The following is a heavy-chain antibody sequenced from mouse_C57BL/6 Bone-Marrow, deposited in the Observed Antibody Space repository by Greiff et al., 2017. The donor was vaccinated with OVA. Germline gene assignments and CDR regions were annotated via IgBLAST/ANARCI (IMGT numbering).Heavy chain of an antibody. CDR3: AREGYSNYVNWYFDV. D-gene: IGHD2-5*01. CDR1: GYTFTSYW. Sequence: QVHVKQSGAELVKPGASVKLSCKASGYTFTSYWMQWVKQRPGQGLEWIGEIDPSDSYTNYNQKFKGKATLTVDTSSSTAYMQLSSLTSEDSAVYYCAREGYSNYVNWYFDVWGTGTTVTVSS. J-gene: IGHJ1*03. V-gene: IGHV1-50*01. CDR2: IDPSDSYT.